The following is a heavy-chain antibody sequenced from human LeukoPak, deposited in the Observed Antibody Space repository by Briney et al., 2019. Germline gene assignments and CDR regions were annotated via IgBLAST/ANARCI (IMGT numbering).Heavy chain of an antibody. CDR3: ARSSGHSYGDFDY. CDR2: THHSGAT. Sequence: SETLSLTCSVSGVSITSNYWSWIRQPPEKGLEWLGYTHHSGATSYNPSLKSRSTMSLDTSNNQFSLKLSSVTAADTAVYYCARSSGHSYGDFDYWGQGNLVTVSS. CDR1: GVSITSNY. V-gene: IGHV4-59*01. D-gene: IGHD5-18*01. J-gene: IGHJ4*02.